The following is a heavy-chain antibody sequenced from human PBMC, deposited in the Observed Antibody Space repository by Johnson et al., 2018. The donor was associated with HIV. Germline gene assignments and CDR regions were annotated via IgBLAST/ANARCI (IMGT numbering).Heavy chain of an antibody. V-gene: IGHV3-23*04. Sequence: MLLVESGGGLVQPGGSLRLSCAASGFTFSSHAMSWVRQAPGKGLEWVSAISGRGCTTYYADSVKGRFTIPRDNSKNTLSLQMNSLRAEDTAIYYCAKEYCGGDCSTDAFDIWGQGTMVTVSS. CDR1: GFTFSSHA. J-gene: IGHJ3*02. CDR3: AKEYCGGDCSTDAFDI. D-gene: IGHD2-21*02. CDR2: ISGRGCTT.